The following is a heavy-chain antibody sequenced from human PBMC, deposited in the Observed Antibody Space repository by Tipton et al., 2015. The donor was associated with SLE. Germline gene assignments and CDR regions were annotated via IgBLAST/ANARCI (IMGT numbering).Heavy chain of an antibody. CDR2: IYSGGST. D-gene: IGHD1-26*01. J-gene: IGHJ6*02. CDR1: GFTVSSNY. V-gene: IGHV3-53*01. CDR3: ARRGEWELLGMDV. Sequence: SLRLSCAASGFTVSSNYMSWVRQAPGKGLEWVSVIYSGGSTYYADSVKGRFTISRDNAKNSLYLQMNSLRAEDTAVYYCARRGEWELLGMDVWGQGTTVTVSS.